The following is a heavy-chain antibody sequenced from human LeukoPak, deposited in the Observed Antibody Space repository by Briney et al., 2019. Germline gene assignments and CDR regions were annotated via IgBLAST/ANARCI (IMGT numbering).Heavy chain of an antibody. V-gene: IGHV4-59*01. CDR2: ISDTGTT. CDR3: ATGYYEPFEK. J-gene: IGHJ4*02. CDR1: GGSISSYY. D-gene: IGHD3-22*01. Sequence: SETLSLTCTVSGGSISSYYWNWIRQPPGTGPERIGGISDTGTTKYNPAFKSRVIISVDTSKNQFSLKLTSVTAADTAVYFCATGYYEPFEKWGQGTLVSVSS.